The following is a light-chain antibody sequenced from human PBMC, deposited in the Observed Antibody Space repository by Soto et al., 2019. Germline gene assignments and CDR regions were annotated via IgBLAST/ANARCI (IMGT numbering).Light chain of an antibody. CDR1: QSISNW. Sequence: DIQMTQSPSTLSASVGDRVTITCRTSQSISNWLAWYQQKPGKAPKVLIYDASSLKTGVPSRFSGSGSGTEFTLTISSLQPDDFATYYCQQYNGDPLTFGGGTKVAIK. V-gene: IGKV1-5*01. CDR2: DAS. J-gene: IGKJ4*01. CDR3: QQYNGDPLT.